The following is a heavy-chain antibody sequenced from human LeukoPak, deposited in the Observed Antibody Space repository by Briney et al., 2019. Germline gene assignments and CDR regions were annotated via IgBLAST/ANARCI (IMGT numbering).Heavy chain of an antibody. CDR3: AGGTGFIIKD. V-gene: IGHV3-7*03. CDR1: GFTFSSYW. J-gene: IGHJ4*02. Sequence: GGSLRLSCAASGFTFSSYWMSWVRQAPGKGLEWVANIKQDGSEKNYVDSVKGRFIISRDNTKNSLYMQVNSLRVEDTAMYYCAGGTGFIIKDWGQGTLVTVSS. D-gene: IGHD3-9*01. CDR2: IKQDGSEK.